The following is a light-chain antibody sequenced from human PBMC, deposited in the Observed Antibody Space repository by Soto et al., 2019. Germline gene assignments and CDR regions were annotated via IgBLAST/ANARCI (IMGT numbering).Light chain of an antibody. Sequence: IVMTQSPATLSVSPGERATLSCRASQSVSSNLAWYQQKPGQAPRLLIYGASRRATGIPDRFSGSGSGTDFTLTISSLEPEDFAVYYCQQRSNWPPITFGQGTRLEIK. CDR1: QSVSSN. CDR3: QQRSNWPPIT. V-gene: IGKV3-11*01. CDR2: GAS. J-gene: IGKJ5*01.